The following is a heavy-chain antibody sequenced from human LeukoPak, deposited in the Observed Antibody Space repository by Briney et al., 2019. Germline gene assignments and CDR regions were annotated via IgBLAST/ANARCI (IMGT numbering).Heavy chain of an antibody. CDR2: IYHSGST. Sequence: SETLSLTCAVSGGSISSGGYSWSWIRQPPGKGLEWIGYIYHSGSTYYNPSLKSRVTISVDRSKNQFSLKLSSVTAADTAVYYCARGRLLGYWGQGTLVTVSS. V-gene: IGHV4-30-2*01. D-gene: IGHD1-26*01. J-gene: IGHJ4*02. CDR1: GGSISSGGYS. CDR3: ARGRLLGY.